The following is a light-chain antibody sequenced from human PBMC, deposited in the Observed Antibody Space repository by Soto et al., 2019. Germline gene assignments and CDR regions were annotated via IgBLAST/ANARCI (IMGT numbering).Light chain of an antibody. Sequence: EIVLTQSPPTLSLFQGETPTLSCRVSQSVSSYLAWYQQKPGQAPRLLIYDASNRATGIPARFSGSGSGTDFTLTISSLEPEDFAVYYCQQRSNWPSITFGQGTRLEIK. CDR3: QQRSNWPSIT. CDR1: QSVSSY. CDR2: DAS. V-gene: IGKV3-11*01. J-gene: IGKJ5*01.